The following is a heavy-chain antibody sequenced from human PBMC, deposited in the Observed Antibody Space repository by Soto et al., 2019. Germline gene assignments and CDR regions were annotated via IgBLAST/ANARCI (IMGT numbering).Heavy chain of an antibody. Sequence: EVQLVESGGGLVQPGGSPRLSCAASGFTFRSYAMSWVRQAPGKGLEWVSSISGSGGSAFYVDSVKGRFTISRDNSKNTLQLQMNSLRADDTAIYYCAKDTAVSGTFVVTFDSWGQGSLVTVSS. CDR2: ISGSGGSA. V-gene: IGHV3-23*04. CDR1: GFTFRSYA. J-gene: IGHJ4*02. D-gene: IGHD6-19*01. CDR3: AKDTAVSGTFVVTFDS.